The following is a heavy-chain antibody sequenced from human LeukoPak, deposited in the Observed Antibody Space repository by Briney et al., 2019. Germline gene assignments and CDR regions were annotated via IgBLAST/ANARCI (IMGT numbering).Heavy chain of an antibody. D-gene: IGHD4-11*01. V-gene: IGHV4-34*01. Sequence: PSETLSLTCAVYGGSFSGYYWSWIRQPPGKGLEWIGEINHSGSTNYNPSLKSRVTISVDTSKNQFSLKLSSVTAADTAVYYCASQYYLAYWGQGTLVTVSS. CDR1: GGSFSGYY. J-gene: IGHJ4*02. CDR2: INHSGST. CDR3: ASQYYLAY.